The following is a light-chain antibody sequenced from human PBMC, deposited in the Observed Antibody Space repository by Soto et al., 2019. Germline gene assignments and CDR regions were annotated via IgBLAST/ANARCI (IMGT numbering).Light chain of an antibody. V-gene: IGLV2-23*02. J-gene: IGLJ3*02. CDR2: EVS. CDR3: CSYAGSSTFEWV. Sequence: QSALTQPASVSGSPGQSITISCTGTSSDVGSYNLVSWYQRHPGKAPKLMIYEVSKRPSGVSDRFSGSKSGNTASLTISGLQAEDEADYYCCSYAGSSTFEWVFGGGTQLTVL. CDR1: SSDVGSYNL.